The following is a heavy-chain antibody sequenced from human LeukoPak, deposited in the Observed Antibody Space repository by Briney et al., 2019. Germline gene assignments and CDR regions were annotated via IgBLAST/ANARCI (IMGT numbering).Heavy chain of an antibody. V-gene: IGHV4-59*12. Sequence: SETLSLTCTVSGGSISTYYWSWIRQPPGKGLEWIGYIYHSGSTNYNPPLKSRVTMSVDTSKNQLSLKLTSVTAADTAVYYCASQLATMIVVVSLAGNAFDIWGQGTMVTVSS. D-gene: IGHD3-22*01. CDR2: IYHSGST. CDR3: ASQLATMIVVVSLAGNAFDI. CDR1: GGSISTYY. J-gene: IGHJ3*02.